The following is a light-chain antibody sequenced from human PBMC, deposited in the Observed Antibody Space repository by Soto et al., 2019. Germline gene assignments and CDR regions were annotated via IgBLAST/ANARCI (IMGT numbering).Light chain of an antibody. CDR2: GAS. J-gene: IGKJ4*01. V-gene: IGKV1-17*03. Sequence: DIQMTQSPSAMSASVGDRVTITCRASQAIRHYLAWFHQRPGKVPKRLIYGASTLESGVPSRFSGSGSGTEFTLTISSLQPEDFGTYYCLQYNTYPLSFGGGTKEDIK. CDR3: LQYNTYPLS. CDR1: QAIRHY.